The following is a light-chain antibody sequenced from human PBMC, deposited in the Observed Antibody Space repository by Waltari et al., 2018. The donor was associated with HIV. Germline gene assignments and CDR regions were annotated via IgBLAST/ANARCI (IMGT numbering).Light chain of an antibody. J-gene: IGLJ2*01. V-gene: IGLV1-44*01. Sequence: QSVLNQPPSASGTPGQRVTISCSGSSSNIGRNTVNWYQQLPGTAPKLLIYSNNQRPSGVPDRFSGSKSGTSASLAISGLQSEDEADYYCAAWDDSLNGRVFGGGTKLTV. CDR3: AAWDDSLNGRV. CDR2: SNN. CDR1: SSNIGRNT.